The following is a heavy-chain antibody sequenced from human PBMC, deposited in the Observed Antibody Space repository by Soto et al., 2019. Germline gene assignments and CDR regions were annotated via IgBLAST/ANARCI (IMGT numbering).Heavy chain of an antibody. D-gene: IGHD3-22*01. CDR3: ARGTYYYDSSGYYELDY. CDR1: GGSISSYY. V-gene: IGHV4-59*01. CDR2: IYYSGST. Sequence: SETLSLTCTVSGGSISSYYWSWIRQPPGKGLEWSGYIYYSGSTNYNPSLKSRVTISVDTSKNQFSLKLSSVTAADTAVYYCARGTYYYDSSGYYELDYWGQGTLVTVSS. J-gene: IGHJ4*02.